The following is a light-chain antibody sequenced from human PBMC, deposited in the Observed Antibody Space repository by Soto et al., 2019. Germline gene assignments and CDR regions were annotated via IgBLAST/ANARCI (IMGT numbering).Light chain of an antibody. CDR2: DTS. V-gene: IGKV3-11*01. J-gene: IGKJ2*01. CDR3: QQRSNWPLRYT. CDR1: QSVSSY. Sequence: EIVLTQSPATLSLSPGERATLSCRASQSVSSYLAWYQQKPGQAPRLLIYDTSNKATGIPARFSSSGSGTDFILTISSLEPEDFAVYYCQQRSNWPLRYTFGQGTKLEIK.